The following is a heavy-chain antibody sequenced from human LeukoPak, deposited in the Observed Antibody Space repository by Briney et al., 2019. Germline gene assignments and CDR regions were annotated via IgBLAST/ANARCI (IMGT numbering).Heavy chain of an antibody. Sequence: PGGSLRLSCAASGFIVSSNYMSWVRQAPGKGLEWVSVICSTGSTHYADSVKGRFTISRDNSKNTLYLQMNNLRAEDTAVYYCAREREDWGLAFDYWGQGTLVTVSS. CDR2: ICSTGST. CDR3: AREREDWGLAFDY. J-gene: IGHJ4*02. CDR1: GFIVSSNY. V-gene: IGHV3-53*01. D-gene: IGHD7-27*01.